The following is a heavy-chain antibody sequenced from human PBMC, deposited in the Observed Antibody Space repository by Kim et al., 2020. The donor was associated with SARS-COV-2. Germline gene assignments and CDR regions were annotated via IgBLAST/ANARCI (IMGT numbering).Heavy chain of an antibody. D-gene: IGHD3-10*01. V-gene: IGHV3-11*06. CDR3: ARGLYGSGRRRMYYFDY. CDR2: ISSSSSYT. J-gene: IGHJ4*02. CDR1: GFTFSDYY. Sequence: GGSLRLSCAASGFTFSDYYMSWIRQAPGKGLEWVSYISSSSSYTNYADSVKGRFTISRDNAKNSLYLQMNSLRAEDTAVYYCARGLYGSGRRRMYYFDYWGQGTLVTVSS.